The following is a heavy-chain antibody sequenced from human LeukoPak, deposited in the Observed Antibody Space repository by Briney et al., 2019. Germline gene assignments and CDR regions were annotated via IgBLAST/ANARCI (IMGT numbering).Heavy chain of an antibody. CDR2: IYYSGST. CDR1: GGFISSYY. J-gene: IGHJ3*02. Sequence: PSETLSLTCTVSGGFISSYYWSWIRQPPGKGLEWIGYIYYSGSTNYNPSLKSRVTISVDTSKNQFSLKLSSVTAADTAVYYCARDGAQSAFDIWGQGTMVTVSS. CDR3: ARDGAQSAFDI. D-gene: IGHD3-16*01. V-gene: IGHV4-59*01.